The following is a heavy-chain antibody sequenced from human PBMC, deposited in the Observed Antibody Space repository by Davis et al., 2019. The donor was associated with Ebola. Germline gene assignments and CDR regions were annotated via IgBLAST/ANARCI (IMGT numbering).Heavy chain of an antibody. CDR3: TRGIARRYYGSRFNT. V-gene: IGHV1-8*01. D-gene: IGHD4-17*01. CDR2: MNPNSGNT. J-gene: IGHJ5*02. Sequence: ASVKVSCKASGYTFTTYDINWVRQATGQGLEWMGWMNPNSGNTGYAQKFQGRVTMTRDTSITTAYMELNRLSSDDTAVYYCTRGIARRYYGSRFNTWRQGTPVTVSA. CDR1: GYTFTTYD.